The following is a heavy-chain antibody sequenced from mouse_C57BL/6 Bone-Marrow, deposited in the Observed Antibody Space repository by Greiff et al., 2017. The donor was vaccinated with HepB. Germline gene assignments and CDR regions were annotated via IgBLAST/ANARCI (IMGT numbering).Heavy chain of an antibody. CDR3: ARGLLRGDYAMDY. V-gene: IGHV1-82*01. CDR2: IYPGDGDT. Sequence: QVQLQQSGPELVKPGASVKISCKASGYAFSSSWMNWVKQRPGKGLEWIGRIYPGDGDTNYNGKFKGKATLTADKSSSTAYMQLSSLTAEDSAVYFCARGLLRGDYAMDYWGQGTSVTVSS. CDR1: GYAFSSSW. D-gene: IGHD2-3*01. J-gene: IGHJ4*01.